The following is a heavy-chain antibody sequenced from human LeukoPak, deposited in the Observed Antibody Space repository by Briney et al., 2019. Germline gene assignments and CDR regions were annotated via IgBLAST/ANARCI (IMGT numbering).Heavy chain of an antibody. J-gene: IGHJ4*02. CDR2: ISWNSGSI. CDR3: AKDIFTMVRGVVDY. D-gene: IGHD3-10*01. V-gene: IGHV3-9*01. CDR1: GFTFDDYA. Sequence: SGGSLRLSCAASGFTFDDYAMHWVRQAPGKGLEWVSGISWNSGSIGYADSVKGRFTISRDNAKNSPYLQMNSLRAEDTALYYCAKDIFTMVRGVVDYWGQGTLVTVSS.